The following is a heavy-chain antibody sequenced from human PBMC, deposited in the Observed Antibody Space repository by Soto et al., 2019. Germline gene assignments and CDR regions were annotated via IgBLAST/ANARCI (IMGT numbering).Heavy chain of an antibody. CDR1: GFTFTGSW. Sequence: GGSLRLSCAASGFTFTGSWMSWVRQSAGKGLEWVACIKGDGSEKRYVDSVKGRFTISRDNAENSLYLQMNSLRADDTAIYYCAKDKMEQWLVGGYYDYWGQGALVTVSS. V-gene: IGHV3-7*03. CDR3: AKDKMEQWLVGGYYDY. D-gene: IGHD6-19*01. J-gene: IGHJ4*02. CDR2: IKGDGSEK.